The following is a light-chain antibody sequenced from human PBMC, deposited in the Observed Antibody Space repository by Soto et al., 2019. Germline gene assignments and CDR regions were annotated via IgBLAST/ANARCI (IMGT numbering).Light chain of an antibody. CDR1: QDVSND. Sequence: AIQMTQSPSSLSASVGDRVTITCRASQDVSNDLGWYQQKPGKAPNLLIYAASTLQSGVPSRFSGSGSGTDFTLTISSLQPEDSASYYCQQYDNWPPFTFGGGTKVEIK. CDR2: AAS. CDR3: QQYDNWPPFT. J-gene: IGKJ4*01. V-gene: IGKV1-6*01.